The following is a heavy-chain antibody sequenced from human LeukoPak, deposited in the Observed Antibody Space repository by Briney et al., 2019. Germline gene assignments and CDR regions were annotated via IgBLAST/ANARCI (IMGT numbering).Heavy chain of an antibody. D-gene: IGHD1-26*01. Sequence: KSGGSLRLSCAASGFTFSDYYMNWIRQTPGEGLEWLSYISPGGSTMYYADSVKGRFTISRDNAKNSLYLQMNSLRAEDTAVYYCASLLTAVGSPFDYWGQGALVTVSS. J-gene: IGHJ4*02. V-gene: IGHV3-11*01. CDR3: ASLLTAVGSPFDY. CDR1: GFTFSDYY. CDR2: ISPGGSTM.